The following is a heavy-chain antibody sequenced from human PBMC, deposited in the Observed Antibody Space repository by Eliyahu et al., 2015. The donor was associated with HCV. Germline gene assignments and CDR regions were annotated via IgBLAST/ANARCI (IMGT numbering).Heavy chain of an antibody. V-gene: IGHV3-15*01. CDR3: TKRDSWFDY. CDR1: GFTFXNAW. Sequence: EVQLVASGGGLVKPGGSLRXSCAASGFTFXNAWMSWGRQGPGEGLEWVGRVKSKTDGGTIDYAPPVKGRFSISRDDSKNTLYLQMISLKTEDTAVYYCTKRDSWFDYWGQGTLVTVSS. CDR2: VKSKTDGGTI. J-gene: IGHJ4*02. D-gene: IGHD2-15*01.